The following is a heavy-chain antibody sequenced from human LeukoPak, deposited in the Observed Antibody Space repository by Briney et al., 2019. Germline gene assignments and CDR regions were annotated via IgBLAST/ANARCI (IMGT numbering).Heavy chain of an antibody. CDR1: GFTLSSYA. J-gene: IGHJ6*02. D-gene: IGHD2-8*02. Sequence: PGRSLRHSCAASGFTLSSYAMSSGRQAPGKGLEWVSGISNNGASEYYVGSVKGRFTISRNNSKNTLVLQMNSLRAEDTAVYYCARKKYCSYGMDVWGQGPTVTVS. V-gene: IGHV3-23*01. CDR3: ARKKYCSYGMDV. CDR2: ISNNGASE.